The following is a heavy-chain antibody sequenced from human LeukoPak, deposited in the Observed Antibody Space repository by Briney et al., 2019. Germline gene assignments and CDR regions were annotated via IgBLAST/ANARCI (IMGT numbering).Heavy chain of an antibody. CDR2: ISSSSSYI. Sequence: GGSLRLSCAASGFTFSSYSMIWVRQAPGKGLEWVSSISSSSSYIYYGDSVRGRFTISRDNAKNSLYLQMNSLRAEDTAVYYCAGDGGVYWGQGTLVTVSS. D-gene: IGHD6-25*01. CDR1: GFTFSSYS. V-gene: IGHV3-21*01. J-gene: IGHJ4*02. CDR3: AGDGGVY.